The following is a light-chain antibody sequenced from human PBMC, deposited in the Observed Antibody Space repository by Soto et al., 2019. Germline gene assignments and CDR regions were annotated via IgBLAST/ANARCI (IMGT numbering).Light chain of an antibody. J-gene: IGKJ4*01. Sequence: DIQMTQSPSSLSASVGDRVTITCRASQSISSYLNWYQQKPGKAPKLLIYAASSLQSGVPSRFSGSGSWTDFTLTISSLQPEDFATYYCQQRYSTPPAFGVGTKVEIK. V-gene: IGKV1-39*01. CDR1: QSISSY. CDR3: QQRYSTPPA. CDR2: AAS.